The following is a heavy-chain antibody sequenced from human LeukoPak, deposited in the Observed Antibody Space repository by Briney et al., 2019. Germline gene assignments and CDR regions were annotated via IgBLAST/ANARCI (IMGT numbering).Heavy chain of an antibody. CDR2: INHSGST. V-gene: IGHV4-34*01. Sequence: KSSETLSLTCAVYGGSFIGYYWSWIRQPPGKGLEWIGEINHSGSTNYNPSLKSRVTISVDTSKNQFSLKLSSVTAADTAVYYCASRGRGVAKRYYYYYMDVWGKGTTVTVSS. D-gene: IGHD3-10*01. CDR3: ASRGRGVAKRYYYYYMDV. J-gene: IGHJ6*03. CDR1: GGSFIGYY.